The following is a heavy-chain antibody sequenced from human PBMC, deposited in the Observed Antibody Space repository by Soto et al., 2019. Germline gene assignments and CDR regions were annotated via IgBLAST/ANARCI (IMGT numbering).Heavy chain of an antibody. CDR3: ATSPSVGV. CDR1: GFTVSNNY. Sequence: EVQLLESGGALVQPGGSLRLSCAASGFTVSNNYMIWVRQAPGKGLEWVSLIYSGGGIYYADSVRGRFTISRDSSKNTLYLQMNNLRVEDTAVYYCATSPSVGVWGQGTTVTVSS. J-gene: IGHJ6*02. CDR2: IYSGGGI. V-gene: IGHV3-66*01.